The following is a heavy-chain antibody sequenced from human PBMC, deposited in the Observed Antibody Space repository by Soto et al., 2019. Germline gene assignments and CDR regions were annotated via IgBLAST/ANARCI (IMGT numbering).Heavy chain of an antibody. J-gene: IGHJ6*02. V-gene: IGHV3-23*01. CDR3: AKGYCSSTSRYPNYYYYGMDV. D-gene: IGHD2-2*01. Sequence: GGSPRLSCAASGVTFSDYYMSWIRQEPGKGLEWVSAISSSGGSTYYADSVKGRFTISRDNSKNTLYLQMNSLRAEDTAVYYCAKGYCSSTSRYPNYYYYGMDVWGQGTTVTVSS. CDR2: ISSSGGST. CDR1: GVTFSDYY.